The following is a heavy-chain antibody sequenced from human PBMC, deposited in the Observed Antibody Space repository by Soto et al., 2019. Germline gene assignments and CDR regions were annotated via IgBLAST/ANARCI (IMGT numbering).Heavy chain of an antibody. CDR1: GFTFSSYP. V-gene: IGHV3-30-3*01. Sequence: QVQLVESGGGVVQPGRSLGLSCAASGFTFSSYPMHWVRQAPGKGLEWVAVIAYDGSNKYYADSVKGRFTISRDNSKNTLYLQMNSLRAEDTAVYYCARELDIVVVVAATVASGGMDVWGQGTTVTVSS. CDR3: ARELDIVVVVAATVASGGMDV. CDR2: IAYDGSNK. J-gene: IGHJ6*02. D-gene: IGHD2-15*01.